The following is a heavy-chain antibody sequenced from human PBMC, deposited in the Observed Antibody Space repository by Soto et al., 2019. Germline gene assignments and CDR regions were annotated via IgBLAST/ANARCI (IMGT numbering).Heavy chain of an antibody. CDR3: ARAQGGYCSGGSCYSYYYYYYMDV. CDR1: GYTFTSYD. CDR2: MNPNSGNT. D-gene: IGHD2-15*01. V-gene: IGHV1-8*01. Sequence: ASVKVSCKASGYTFTSYDINWVRQATGQGLEWMGWMNPNSGNTGYAQKFQGRVTMTRNTSISTAYMELSSLRSEDTAVYYCARAQGGYCSGGSCYSYYYYYYMDVWGKGTTITVSS. J-gene: IGHJ6*03.